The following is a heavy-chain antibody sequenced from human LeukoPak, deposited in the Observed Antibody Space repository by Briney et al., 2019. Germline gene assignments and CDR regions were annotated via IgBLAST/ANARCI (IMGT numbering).Heavy chain of an antibody. J-gene: IGHJ6*03. V-gene: IGHV4-39*01. D-gene: IGHD3-22*01. CDR1: GVSISNTVYY. CDR3: ATTSGYRNYYYYYIDV. Sequence: PSETLSLTCTVSGVSISNTVYYWGWIRQPPGKGLEWIGTSFVGGNSYYNPSLKTRVTMSVDGSKNQFSLSLASVTAADTAIYYCATTSGYRNYYYYYIDVWGKGTTVTVSS. CDR2: SFVGGNS.